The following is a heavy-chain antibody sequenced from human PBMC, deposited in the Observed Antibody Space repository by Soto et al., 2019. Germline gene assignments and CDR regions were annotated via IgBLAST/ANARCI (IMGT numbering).Heavy chain of an antibody. CDR3: ARHSGSSWYGANWFDP. Sequence: PSETLSLTCTVSGGSISSYYWSWIRQPPGKGLEWIGYIYYSGSTNYNPSLKSRVTISVDTSKNQFSLKLSSVTAADTAVYYCARHSGSSWYGANWFDPWGQGTLVTVSS. D-gene: IGHD6-13*01. CDR1: GGSISSYY. CDR2: IYYSGST. V-gene: IGHV4-59*08. J-gene: IGHJ5*02.